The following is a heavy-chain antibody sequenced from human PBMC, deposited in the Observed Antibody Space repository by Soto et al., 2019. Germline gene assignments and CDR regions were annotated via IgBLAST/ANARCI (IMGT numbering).Heavy chain of an antibody. CDR2: VSADGFSS. Sequence: PCGSLRLSCAPSGFTFSSFASGSGPQAPRKGLEWLSSVSADGFSSFSADSVRGRFRVSRDNSKNTLFLQMRFLRVEDTAVYYCAKTRQAPVGTHFFDLWRQGTKVTVSS. CDR3: AKTRQAPVGTHFFDL. J-gene: IGHJ4*02. CDR1: GFTFSSFA. V-gene: IGHV3-23*01.